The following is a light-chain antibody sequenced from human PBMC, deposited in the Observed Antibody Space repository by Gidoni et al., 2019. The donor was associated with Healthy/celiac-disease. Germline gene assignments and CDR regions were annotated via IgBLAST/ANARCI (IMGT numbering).Light chain of an antibody. CDR1: QSVLYSSNNKNY. J-gene: IGKJ4*01. Sequence: DIVMTQSPDSLAMSLGERATINCKSSQSVLYSSNNKNYLAWYQQKPGQPPKRLIYWASTRESGVPDRFSGSGSGTDFTLTISSLQAEDVAVYYCQQYYSTPVTFGGGTKVEIK. V-gene: IGKV4-1*01. CDR3: QQYYSTPVT. CDR2: WAS.